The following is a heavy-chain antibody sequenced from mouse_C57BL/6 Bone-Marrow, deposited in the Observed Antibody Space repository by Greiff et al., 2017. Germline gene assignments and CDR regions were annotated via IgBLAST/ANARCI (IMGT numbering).Heavy chain of an antibody. Sequence: VQLQQSGAELVRPGASVKLSCTASGFNIKDDYMHWVKQRPEQGLEWIGWIDPENGDTEYASKFQGKATITADTSSNTAYLQLSSLTSEDTAVYYSTTPIYSDRRGAMDYWGQGTSVTVSS. CDR3: TTPIYSDRRGAMDY. CDR2: IDPENGDT. D-gene: IGHD2-4*01. V-gene: IGHV14-4*01. J-gene: IGHJ4*01. CDR1: GFNIKDDY.